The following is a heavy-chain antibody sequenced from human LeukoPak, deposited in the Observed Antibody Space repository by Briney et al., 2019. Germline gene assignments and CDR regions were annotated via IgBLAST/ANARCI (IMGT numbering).Heavy chain of an antibody. D-gene: IGHD4-23*01. Sequence: SETLSLTCTVSGGSISSSSYYWGWIRQPPGKGLEWIGEINHSGSTNYNPSLKSRVTISVDTSKNQFSLKLSSVTAADTAVYYCARLRWLDYWGQGTLVTVSS. CDR1: GGSISSSSYY. CDR3: ARLRWLDY. J-gene: IGHJ4*02. CDR2: INHSGST. V-gene: IGHV4-39*07.